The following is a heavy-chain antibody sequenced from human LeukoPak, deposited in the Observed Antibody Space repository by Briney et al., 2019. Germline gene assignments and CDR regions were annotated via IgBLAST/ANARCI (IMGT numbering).Heavy chain of an antibody. V-gene: IGHV4-39*01. CDR2: IYYSGST. CDR3: ARRGNIVVVPAAVDY. J-gene: IGHJ4*02. Sequence: PSETLSLTCTVSGGSISSSSYYWGWIRQPPGKGLEWIGSIYYSGSTYYNPSLKSRVTISVDTSKDQFSLKLSSVTAADTAVCYCARRGNIVVVPAAVDYWGQGTLVTVSS. D-gene: IGHD2-2*01. CDR1: GGSISSSSYY.